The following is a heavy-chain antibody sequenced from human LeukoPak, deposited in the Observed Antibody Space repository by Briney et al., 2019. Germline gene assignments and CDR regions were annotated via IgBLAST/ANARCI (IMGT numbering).Heavy chain of an antibody. CDR2: IYYSGST. V-gene: IGHV4-31*03. J-gene: IGHJ4*02. D-gene: IGHD5-12*01. Sequence: SETLSLTCTVSGGSISSGGNYWSWIRQYSGKGLEWIGYIYYSGSTYYNPSLKSRVTISVDTSKNQFSLKLSSVTAADTAVYYCARADPTDGYGGYYFDYWGQGTLVTVSS. CDR1: GGSISSGGNY. CDR3: ARADPTDGYGGYYFDY.